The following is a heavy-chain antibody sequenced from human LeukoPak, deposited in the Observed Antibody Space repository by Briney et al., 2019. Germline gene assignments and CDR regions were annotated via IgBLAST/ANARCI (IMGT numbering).Heavy chain of an antibody. J-gene: IGHJ6*02. D-gene: IGHD6-13*01. CDR2: INAGNGNT. Sequence: ASVKVSCKASGYTFTSYAMHWVRQAPGQRLEWMGWINAGNGNTKYSQKFQGRVTITRDTSASTAYMELRSLRSDDTAVYYCARDPAYSRTYGMDVWGQGTTVTVSS. V-gene: IGHV1-3*01. CDR1: GYTFTSYA. CDR3: ARDPAYSRTYGMDV.